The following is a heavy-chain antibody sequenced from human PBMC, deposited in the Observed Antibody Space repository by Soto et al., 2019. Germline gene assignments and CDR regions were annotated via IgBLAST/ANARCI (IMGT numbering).Heavy chain of an antibody. J-gene: IGHJ4*02. CDR2: ISSSGSTI. D-gene: IGHD3-22*01. CDR3: ARAYYYDSAGYFPFDY. CDR1: GFVFSRYE. V-gene: IGHV3-48*03. Sequence: EVQLVESGGGLVQPGGSLRLSCAASGFVFSRYEMNWVRQAPGKGLEWVSYISSSGSTIYYADSVKGRFTISRDNAKNSLYLQMNSLRAEDTAVYYCARAYYYDSAGYFPFDYWGQGILVTVSS.